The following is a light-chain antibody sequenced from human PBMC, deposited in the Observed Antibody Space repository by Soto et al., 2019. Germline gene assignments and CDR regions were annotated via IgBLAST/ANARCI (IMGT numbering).Light chain of an antibody. J-gene: IGKJ2*01. CDR3: QQYNNYSYT. Sequence: DIQMTQSPSTLSASVGDRVTISCRASQSISYWLAWYQQKPGKAPKLLIYDSSILESGVPSRFSGSGSGTEFTLTISSLQPHDFATYYCQQYNNYSYTFGQGTKLEIK. CDR1: QSISYW. V-gene: IGKV1-5*01. CDR2: DSS.